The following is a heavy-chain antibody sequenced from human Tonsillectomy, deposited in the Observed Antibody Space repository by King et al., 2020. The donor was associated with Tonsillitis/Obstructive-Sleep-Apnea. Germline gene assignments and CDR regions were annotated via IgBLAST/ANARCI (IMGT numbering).Heavy chain of an antibody. CDR2: IKSKTDGGTT. V-gene: IGHV3-15*01. D-gene: IGHD3-16*01. CDR1: GFTFSNAW. Sequence: QLVQSGGGLVKPGGSLRLSCAASGFTFSNAWMSWVRQAPGKGLEWGGRIKSKTDGGTTDYAAPVKGRFTISRDDSKNTLYLQMNSLKTEDTAVYYCTTDGGDYYYYYYMDVWGKGTTVTVSS. CDR3: TTDGGDYYYYYYMDV. J-gene: IGHJ6*03.